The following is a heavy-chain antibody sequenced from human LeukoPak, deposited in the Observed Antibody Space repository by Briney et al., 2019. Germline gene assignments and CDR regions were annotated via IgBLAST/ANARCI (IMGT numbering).Heavy chain of an antibody. J-gene: IGHJ4*02. CDR1: GGSISSSSYF. D-gene: IGHD6-13*01. CDR3: ARHYYSSREFDY. Sequence: PSETLSLTCNVSGGSISSSSYFWGWIRQPPGKGLEWIGYIYYSGSTNYNPSLKSRVTISVDTSKNQFSLKLSSVTAADTAVYYCARHYYSSREFDYWGQGTLVTVSS. V-gene: IGHV4-61*05. CDR2: IYYSGST.